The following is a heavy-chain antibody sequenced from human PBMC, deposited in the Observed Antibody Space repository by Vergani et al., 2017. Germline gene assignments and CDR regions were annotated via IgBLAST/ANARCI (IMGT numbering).Heavy chain of an antibody. CDR2: IKSKTDGGTT. CDR1: GFTFSNAW. V-gene: IGHV3-15*01. Sequence: EVQLVESGGGLVKPGGSLRLSCAASGFTFSNAWMSWVRQAPGKGLEWVGRIKSKTDGGTTDYAAPVKGRFTISRDDSKNTLYLQMNSLKTEDTAVYYCTTDITIFGVVISRYYGMDVWGQGTTVTVSS. J-gene: IGHJ6*02. CDR3: TTDITIFGVVISRYYGMDV. D-gene: IGHD3-3*01.